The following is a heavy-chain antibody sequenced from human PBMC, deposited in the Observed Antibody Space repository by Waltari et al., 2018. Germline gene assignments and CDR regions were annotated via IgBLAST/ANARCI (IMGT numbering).Heavy chain of an antibody. CDR1: GFTVSSTY. D-gene: IGHD6-6*01. Sequence: EVQLVESGGGLIQPGGSLRLSCAASGFTVSSTYMSWVRQAPGKGLEWVSVIYSGGSTYYADSVKGRFTISRDNSKNTLYLQMNSLRAEDTAVYYCARSDRQSFYSSSSNLGAFDYWGQGTLVTVSS. V-gene: IGHV3-53*01. CDR2: IYSGGST. CDR3: ARSDRQSFYSSSSNLGAFDY. J-gene: IGHJ4*02.